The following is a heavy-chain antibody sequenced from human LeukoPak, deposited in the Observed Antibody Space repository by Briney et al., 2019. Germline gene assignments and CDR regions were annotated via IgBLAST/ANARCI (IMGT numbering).Heavy chain of an antibody. J-gene: IGHJ4*02. V-gene: IGHV3-7*03. Sequence: GGSLRLSCAVSGFTSSSYWMSWVRQAPGKGLEWVANIKQDGSEKYYVDSVKGRFTITRDNAKNSLYLQMNSLRAEDTAVYYCARAPYCIGGSCRFDYWGQGTLVTVSS. CDR2: IKQDGSEK. D-gene: IGHD2-15*01. CDR1: GFTSSSYW. CDR3: ARAPYCIGGSCRFDY.